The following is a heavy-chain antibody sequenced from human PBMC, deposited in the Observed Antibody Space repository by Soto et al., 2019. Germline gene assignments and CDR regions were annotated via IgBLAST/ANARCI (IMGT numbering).Heavy chain of an antibody. J-gene: IGHJ6*02. V-gene: IGHV1-8*02. CDR2: MNPISGNT. Sequence: ASVQVSCTASGYTFTSYDINWVRQATGQGLEWMGWMNPISGNTGYAQKFQGRVTMTGNNSISTAYMELSILKSEDAAVDYCASSSSPFYDWWSGSYYGMDVWGQGSTDTVSS. CDR1: GYTFTSYD. D-gene: IGHD3-3*01. CDR3: ASSSSPFYDWWSGSYYGMDV.